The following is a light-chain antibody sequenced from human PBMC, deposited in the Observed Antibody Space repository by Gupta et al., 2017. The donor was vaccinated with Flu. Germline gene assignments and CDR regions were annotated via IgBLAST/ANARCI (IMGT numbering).Light chain of an antibody. Sequence: MTHSPLSLPVTPGEPASISCRSSQSLLHSNGYNYLDWYLQKPGHSPQLLIYLGSNRASGVPDRFSGSGSGTDFTLKISRVEAEDVGVYYCMQELQTPITFGQGTKVEIK. J-gene: IGKJ2*01. CDR2: LGS. CDR3: MQELQTPIT. CDR1: QSLLHSNGYNY. V-gene: IGKV2-28*01.